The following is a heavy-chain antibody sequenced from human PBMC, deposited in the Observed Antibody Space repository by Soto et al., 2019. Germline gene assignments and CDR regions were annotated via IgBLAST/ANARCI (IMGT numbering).Heavy chain of an antibody. CDR1: GGSISSYY. D-gene: IGHD3-22*01. V-gene: IGHV4-59*01. J-gene: IGHJ3*02. CDR2: IYYSGST. Sequence: SETLSLTCTVSGGSISSYYWSWIRQPPGKGLEWIGYIYYSGSTNYNPSLKSRVTISVDTSKNQFSLKLSSVTAADTAVYYCARDGYYDSSFAFDIWGQGTMVTVSS. CDR3: ARDGYYDSSFAFDI.